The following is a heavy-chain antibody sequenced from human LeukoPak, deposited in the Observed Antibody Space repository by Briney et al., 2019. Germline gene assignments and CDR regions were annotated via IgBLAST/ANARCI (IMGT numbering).Heavy chain of an antibody. V-gene: IGHV3-30*02. CDR1: GFTFSSYG. D-gene: IGHD2-2*01. CDR3: AKNVKRYCSSTSCPPDY. J-gene: IGHJ4*02. Sequence: GGSLRLSCAASGFTFSSYGMHWVRQAPGKGLEWVAFIRYDGSNKYYADSVKGRFTISRDNSKNTLYLQMNSLRAEDTAVYYCAKNVKRYCSSTSCPPDYWGQGTLVTVSS. CDR2: IRYDGSNK.